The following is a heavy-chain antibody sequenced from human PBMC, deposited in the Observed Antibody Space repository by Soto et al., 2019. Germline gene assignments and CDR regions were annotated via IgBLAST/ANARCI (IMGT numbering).Heavy chain of an antibody. CDR2: IYYSGST. CDR3: ARELAADYYDSSEPDY. J-gene: IGHJ4*02. V-gene: IGHV4-31*03. CDR1: GGSISSGGYY. Sequence: QVQLQESGPGLVKPSQTLSLTCTVSGGSISSGGYYWSWIRQHPGKGLEWIGYIYYSGSTYYNPSLKRRVTISVDTSKNQFSLKLSSVTAADTAVYYCARELAADYYDSSEPDYWGQGTLVTVSS. D-gene: IGHD3-22*01.